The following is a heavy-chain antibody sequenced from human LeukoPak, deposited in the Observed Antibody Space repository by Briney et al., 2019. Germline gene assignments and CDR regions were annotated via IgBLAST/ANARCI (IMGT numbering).Heavy chain of an antibody. CDR3: AKGGYSIAAYYYYYYMDV. V-gene: IGHV3-23*01. J-gene: IGHJ6*03. CDR2: ISGSGGST. CDR1: GFTFSNSA. D-gene: IGHD6-25*01. Sequence: GGSLRLSCAASGFTFSNSAMSWVRQAPGKGLEWVSAISGSGGSTYYADSVKGRFTISRDNSKNTLYLQMNSLRAEDTAVYYCAKGGYSIAAYYYYYYMDVWGKGTTVTVSS.